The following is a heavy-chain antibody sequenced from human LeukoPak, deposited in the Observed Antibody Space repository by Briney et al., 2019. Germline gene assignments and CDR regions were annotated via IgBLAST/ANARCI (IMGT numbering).Heavy chain of an antibody. Sequence: PGGSLRLSCAVSGITLSNYAMTWVRQAPGKGLEWVAGISGSGGGTNYADSVKGRFTISRDNSKNTLYLQMNNLRVDDTAVYFCAKRGFVIRVILVGFHKEAYYFDSWGQGALVTVSS. CDR1: GITLSNYA. CDR3: AKRGFVIRVILVGFHKEAYYFDS. J-gene: IGHJ4*02. D-gene: IGHD3-22*01. V-gene: IGHV3-23*01. CDR2: ISGSGGGT.